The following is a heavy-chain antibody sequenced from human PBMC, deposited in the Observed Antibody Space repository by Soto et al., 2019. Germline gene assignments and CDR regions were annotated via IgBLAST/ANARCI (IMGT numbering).Heavy chain of an antibody. CDR2: MQPSTGRT. J-gene: IGHJ4*02. D-gene: IGHD1-26*01. V-gene: IGHV1-8*01. Sequence: ASVKVSCKASGYSFPSLDINWVRQTAGQGLEWMGWMQPSTGRTGYAQKFQGRVTMTRDTSINTAYMELTTLTSDDTAFYYCARGVSAGVDYWGQGTLVNVSS. CDR1: GYSFPSLD. CDR3: ARGVSAGVDY.